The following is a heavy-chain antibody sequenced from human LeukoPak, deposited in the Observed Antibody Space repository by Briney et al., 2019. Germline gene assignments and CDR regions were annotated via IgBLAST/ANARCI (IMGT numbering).Heavy chain of an antibody. J-gene: IGHJ4*02. CDR2: INPNSGGT. V-gene: IGHV1-2*02. D-gene: IGHD3-10*01. CDR3: ASGDRVTMLRGGNIGYFDY. Sequence: ASVKVSCKASGYTFSGYYMHWVRQAPGQGLEWMGWINPNSGGTDYAQKFQGRVTLTRDTSISTDYMELSRLRSDDTAVYYCASGDRVTMLRGGNIGYFDYWGQGTLVTVSS. CDR1: GYTFSGYY.